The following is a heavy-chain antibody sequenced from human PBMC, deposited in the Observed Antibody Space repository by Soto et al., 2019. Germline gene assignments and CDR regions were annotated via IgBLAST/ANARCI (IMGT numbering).Heavy chain of an antibody. CDR1: GDSISNHY. CDR3: ATSVTVAGFYLVT. J-gene: IGHJ5*01. V-gene: IGHV4-59*11. D-gene: IGHD6-19*01. Sequence: PSETLSRTCTVSGDSISNHYWSWIRQPPGKGLEWIAHIYHSGGTRYNPSLRSRVTISVDTSKNQFSLKLRSVTAADTAVYYCATSVTVAGFYLVTWDQEILVAVSS. CDR2: IYHSGGT.